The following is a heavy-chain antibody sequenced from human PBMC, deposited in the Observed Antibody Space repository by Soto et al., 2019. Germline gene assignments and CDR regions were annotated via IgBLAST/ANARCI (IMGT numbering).Heavy chain of an antibody. V-gene: IGHV1-2*02. Sequence: ASVKVSCKASGYTFTGYYMHWVRQAPGQGLEWMGWINPNSGGTNYAQKFQGRVTMTRDTSISTAYMELSRLRSDDTAVYYCAREEKDDSLTVCCYWFGPCRQVTLVPASS. J-gene: IGHJ5*02. CDR1: GYTFTGYY. CDR2: INPNSGGT. D-gene: IGHD3-9*01. CDR3: AREEKDDSLTVCCYWFGP.